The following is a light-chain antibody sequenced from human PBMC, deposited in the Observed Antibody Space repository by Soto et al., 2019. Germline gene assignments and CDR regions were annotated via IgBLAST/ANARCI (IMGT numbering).Light chain of an antibody. J-gene: IGLJ1*01. CDR2: EVT. V-gene: IGLV2-14*01. CDR3: SSHTSVNTRV. Sequence: QAVVTQPASVSGSPGQSIAISCPGTSSDVGTYDYVSWYQQYPDKAPKLIIYEVTQRPSGVSNRFSGSKSGNTASLTISGLQAEDEADYYCSSHTSVNTRVFGTGTKVTVL. CDR1: SSDVGTYDY.